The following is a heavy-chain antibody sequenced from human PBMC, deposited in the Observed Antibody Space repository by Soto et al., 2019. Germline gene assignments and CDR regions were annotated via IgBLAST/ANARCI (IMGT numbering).Heavy chain of an antibody. CDR2: ISSSSSYI. J-gene: IGHJ6*02. CDR1: GFTFSSYS. Sequence: EVQLVESGGGLVKPGGSLRLSCAASGFTFSSYSMNWVRQAPGKGLEWVSSISSSSSYIYYADSVKGRFTISRDNAKNSLYLQMNSLRAEDTAVYYCAKSDGAMDFYGMDVWGQGTTVTVSS. V-gene: IGHV3-21*01. CDR3: AKSDGAMDFYGMDV. D-gene: IGHD2-2*01.